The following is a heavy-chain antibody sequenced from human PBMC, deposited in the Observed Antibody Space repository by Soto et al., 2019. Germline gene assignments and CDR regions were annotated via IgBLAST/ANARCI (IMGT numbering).Heavy chain of an antibody. D-gene: IGHD1-1*01. CDR1: GYTFTSYG. CDR3: ATTTFGVVLYWYFDL. V-gene: IGHV1-18*01. Sequence: QVQLVQSGAEVKKPGASVKVSCKASGYTFTSYGISWVRQAPGQGLEWMGWISAYNGNTNYAQKHQGRVTITTDTSTSTAYMELRSLRPDDTAVYYCATTTFGVVLYWYFDLWGRGTLVTVSS. CDR2: ISAYNGNT. J-gene: IGHJ2*01.